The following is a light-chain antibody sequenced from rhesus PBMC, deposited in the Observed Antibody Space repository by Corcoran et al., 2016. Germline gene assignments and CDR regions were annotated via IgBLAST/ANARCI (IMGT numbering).Light chain of an antibody. Sequence: DIQMTQSPSSLSASVGDRVTITCRASQGISNYLSWYQQKPGKAPKRLIYAASSLESGVPSRFSGSGSGTEFTHTISSLQPEDFEAYYCLQYNSKPFTFGPGTKLDIK. CDR2: AAS. J-gene: IGKJ3*01. CDR3: LQYNSKPFT. V-gene: IGKV1-36*01. CDR1: QGISNY.